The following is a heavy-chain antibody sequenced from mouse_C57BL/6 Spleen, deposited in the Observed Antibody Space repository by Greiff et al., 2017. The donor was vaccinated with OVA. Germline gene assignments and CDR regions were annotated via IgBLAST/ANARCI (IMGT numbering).Heavy chain of an antibody. J-gene: IGHJ2*01. D-gene: IGHD2-5*01. Sequence: VQLQQSGAELVRPGASVKLSCKASGYTFTDYYINWVKQRPGQGLEWIARIYPGSGNTYYNEKFKGKATLTAEKSSSTAYMQLSSLTSEDSAVYFCARADYSNYYFDYWGQGTTLTVSS. CDR2: IYPGSGNT. CDR3: ARADYSNYYFDY. CDR1: GYTFTDYY. V-gene: IGHV1-76*01.